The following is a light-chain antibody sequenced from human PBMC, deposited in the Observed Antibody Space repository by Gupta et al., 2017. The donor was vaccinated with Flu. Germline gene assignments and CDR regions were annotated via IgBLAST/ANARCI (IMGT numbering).Light chain of an antibody. CDR3: LQDANLPWT. V-gene: IGKV1-6*01. CDR2: AAS. Sequence: PSSLSASVGDRVTITCRASQDIRNDLGWYQQKPGKAPKFLIYAASSFQSGVPSRFSGSGSGTEFTLTISSLQPEDSATYYCLQDANLPWTFGQGTKVEIK. J-gene: IGKJ1*01. CDR1: QDIRND.